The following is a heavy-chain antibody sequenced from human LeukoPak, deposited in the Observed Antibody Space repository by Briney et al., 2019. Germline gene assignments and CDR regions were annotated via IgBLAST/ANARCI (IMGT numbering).Heavy chain of an antibody. J-gene: IGHJ6*03. Sequence: SVKVSCKVSGGTFSSHAISWVRQAPGQGLEWMGGIIPIFGTPNYAQNFQGRVAVTTDESTSTAYMELSSLRSEDTAVYYCARGGDYGGNYYYYYMDVWGKGTTVTVSS. CDR3: ARGGDYGGNYYYYYMDV. V-gene: IGHV1-69*05. CDR1: GGTFSSHA. CDR2: IIPIFGTP. D-gene: IGHD4-23*01.